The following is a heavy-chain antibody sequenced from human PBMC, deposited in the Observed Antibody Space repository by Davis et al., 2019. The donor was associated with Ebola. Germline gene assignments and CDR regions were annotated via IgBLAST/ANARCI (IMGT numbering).Heavy chain of an antibody. Sequence: ASVKVSCKASGYTFTGYYMHWVRQAPGQGLEWMGWINPNSGGTNYAQKLQGRVTMTTDTSTSTAYMELRSLRSDDTAVYYCARDLSTVTTNWFDPWGQGTLVTVSS. D-gene: IGHD4-17*01. CDR1: GYTFTGYY. V-gene: IGHV1-2*02. CDR3: ARDLSTVTTNWFDP. J-gene: IGHJ5*02. CDR2: INPNSGGT.